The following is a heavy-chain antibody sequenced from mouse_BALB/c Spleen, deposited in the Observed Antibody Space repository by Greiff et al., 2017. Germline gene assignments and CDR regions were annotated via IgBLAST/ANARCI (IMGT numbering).Heavy chain of an antibody. CDR2: INSNGGST. CDR3: ARDHHYYAMDY. CDR1: GFTFSSYG. J-gene: IGHJ4*01. V-gene: IGHV5-6-3*01. Sequence: EVKVVESGGGLVQPGGSLKLSCAASGFTFSSYGMSWVRQTPDKRLELVATINSNGGSTYYPDSVKGRFTISRDNAKNTLYLQMSSLKSEDTAMYYCARDHHYYAMDYWGQGTSVTVSS.